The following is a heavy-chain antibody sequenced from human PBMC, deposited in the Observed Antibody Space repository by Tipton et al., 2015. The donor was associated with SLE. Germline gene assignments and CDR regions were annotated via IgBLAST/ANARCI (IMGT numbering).Heavy chain of an antibody. J-gene: IGHJ4*02. Sequence: TLSLTCTVSGDSITSGSYYWSWIRQPAGKGLEWIGYIYYSGSTNYNPSLKSRVTISVDTSKNQFSLKLSSVTAADTAVYYCARDRGFDYWGQGTLVTVSS. CDR2: IYYSGST. CDR3: ARDRGFDY. CDR1: GDSITSGSYY. V-gene: IGHV4-61*10.